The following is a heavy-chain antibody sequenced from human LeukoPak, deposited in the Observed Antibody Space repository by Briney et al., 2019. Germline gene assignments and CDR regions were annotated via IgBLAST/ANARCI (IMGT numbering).Heavy chain of an antibody. CDR3: AKDKRLYYDILTGPLDY. D-gene: IGHD3-9*01. V-gene: IGHV3-30*18. CDR1: GFTFSSYG. J-gene: IGHJ4*02. Sequence: PGGSPRLSCAASGFTFSSYGMHWVRQAPGKGLEWVAVISYDGSNRYYADSVKGRFTISRDNSKNTLYLQMNSLRAEDTAVYYCAKDKRLYYDILTGPLDYWGQGTLVTVSS. CDR2: ISYDGSNR.